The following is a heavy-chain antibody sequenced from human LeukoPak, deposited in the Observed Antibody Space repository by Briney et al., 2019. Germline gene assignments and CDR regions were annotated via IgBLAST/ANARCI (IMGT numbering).Heavy chain of an antibody. V-gene: IGHV4-59*12. Sequence: PSETLSLTCTVSGGSISGYYWSWIRQPPGKGLEWIGYIYSSGSPNYTPSLKSRVTISVDTSKNQFSLMLKSVTAADTAVYYCATRITMVRGVIIPFWGFDYWGQGTMVTVSS. J-gene: IGHJ4*02. D-gene: IGHD3-10*01. CDR2: IYSSGSP. CDR3: ATRITMVRGVIIPFWGFDY. CDR1: GGSISGYY.